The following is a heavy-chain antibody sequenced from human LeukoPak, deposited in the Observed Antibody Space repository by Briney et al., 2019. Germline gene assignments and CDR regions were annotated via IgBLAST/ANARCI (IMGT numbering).Heavy chain of an antibody. J-gene: IGHJ6*02. CDR3: SRPAAQSVAYYYGMDV. CDR1: GFTFSNAW. Sequence: GGSLRLSCAAPGFTFSNAWMSWVRQAPGKGLEWVGRIKSKTDGGTTDYAAPVKGRFTISRDDSKNTLYLQMNSLKTEDTAVYYCSRPAAQSVAYYYGMDVWGQGTTVTVSS. CDR2: IKSKTDGGTT. V-gene: IGHV3-15*01. D-gene: IGHD2-2*01.